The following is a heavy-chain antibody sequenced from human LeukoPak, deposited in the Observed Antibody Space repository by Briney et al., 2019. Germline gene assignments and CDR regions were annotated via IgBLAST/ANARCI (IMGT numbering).Heavy chain of an antibody. CDR3: ARGAAFGVVSDFDY. Sequence: GASVKVSCKASGHTFTAYYMHWVRQAPGQGLEWMGWINPNSGGTNYAQKFHGRVTMTRDTSVNTAYMELSSLRSDDTALYYCARGAAFGVVSDFDYWGQGTLVTVSS. CDR1: GHTFTAYY. D-gene: IGHD3-3*01. J-gene: IGHJ4*02. CDR2: INPNSGGT. V-gene: IGHV1-2*02.